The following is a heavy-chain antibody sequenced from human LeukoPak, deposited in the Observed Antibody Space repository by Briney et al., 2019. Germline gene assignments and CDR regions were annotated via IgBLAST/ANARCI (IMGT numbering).Heavy chain of an antibody. D-gene: IGHD4/OR15-4a*01. CDR2: ISYDGSNK. CDR1: GFTFSSYG. J-gene: IGHJ4*02. V-gene: IGHV3-30*18. Sequence: GRSLRLSCAASGFTFSSYGMHWVRQAPGKGLEWVAVISYDGSNKYYADSVKGRFTISRDNSKNTLYLQMNSLRAEDTAVYYCANADGAVPTGYWGQGTLVTVSS. CDR3: ANADGAVPTGY.